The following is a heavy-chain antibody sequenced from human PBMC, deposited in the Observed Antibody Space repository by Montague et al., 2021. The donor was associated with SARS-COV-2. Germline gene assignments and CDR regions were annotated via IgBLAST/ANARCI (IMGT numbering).Heavy chain of an antibody. J-gene: IGHJ4*02. V-gene: IGHV4-59*08. CDR1: GGSISSFY. CDR3: ARHYSATLPAVY. D-gene: IGHD2-15*01. CDR2: ISDSGST. Sequence: SETLSLTCTVSGGSISSFYWSWFRQPPGKGLEWIGYISDSGSTNYNPSLTSRVTMSVDTSKNQFSLKVNPVTAADTAVYYCARHYSATLPAVYWGQETLVTVSS.